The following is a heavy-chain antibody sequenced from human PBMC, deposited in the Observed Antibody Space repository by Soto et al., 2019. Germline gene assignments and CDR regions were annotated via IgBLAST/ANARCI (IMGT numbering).Heavy chain of an antibody. CDR1: GIPVSSNY. CDR3: ARDGPYYDDSRMDV. D-gene: IGHD3-3*01. CDR2: LNSGGAT. J-gene: IGHJ6*02. Sequence: EVQLVESGGGLVQPGGSLRLSCVASGIPVSSNYMTWVRQAPGKGLEWVSVLNSGGATYYANSVKGRFTISRHDSTNTLFLQMNSLTAEDTAVYYYARDGPYYDDSRMDVCGQCTTVTVSS. V-gene: IGHV3-53*04.